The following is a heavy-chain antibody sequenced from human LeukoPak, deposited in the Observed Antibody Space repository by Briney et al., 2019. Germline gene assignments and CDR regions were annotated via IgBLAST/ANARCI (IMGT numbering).Heavy chain of an antibody. CDR1: GFTFSSYA. CDR3: VKFLGVSVWYGISGP. CDR2: ISYDGSNK. J-gene: IGHJ5*02. Sequence: GGSLRLSCAASGFTFSSYAMHWVRQAPGKGLEWVAVISYDGSNKYYADSVKGRFTISRDNSKNTLYLQMNSLRAEDTAVYYCVKFLGVSVWYGISGPWGQGTLVTVSS. V-gene: IGHV3-30*04. D-gene: IGHD3-10*01.